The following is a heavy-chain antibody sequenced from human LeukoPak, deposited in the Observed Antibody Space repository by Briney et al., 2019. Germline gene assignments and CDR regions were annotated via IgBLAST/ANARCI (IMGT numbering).Heavy chain of an antibody. CDR3: ASVLLWFGETHYFDD. J-gene: IGHJ4*02. V-gene: IGHV4-34*01. Sequence: SETLSLTCTVYGESFSGYFWNWIRQPPGKGLEWIGEINHSGSTSNHNPSLKSRVTVSVDTSKNQFSLKLSSVTAADTAVYYCASVLLWFGETHYFDDWGQGTLVTVSS. CDR1: GESFSGYF. D-gene: IGHD3-10*01. CDR2: INHSGSTS.